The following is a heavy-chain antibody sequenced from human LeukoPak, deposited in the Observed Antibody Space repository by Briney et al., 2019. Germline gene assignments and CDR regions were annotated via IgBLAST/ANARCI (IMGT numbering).Heavy chain of an antibody. Sequence: PSETLSLTCTVSGGSISSYYWSWIRQPPGKGLEWIGYIYYSGSTNYNPSLKSRVTISVDTSKNQFSLKLSSVTAADTAVYYCARAVREGATFDYWGQGTLVTVSS. CDR1: GGSISSYY. CDR3: ARAVREGATFDY. CDR2: IYYSGST. J-gene: IGHJ4*02. D-gene: IGHD1-26*01. V-gene: IGHV4-59*01.